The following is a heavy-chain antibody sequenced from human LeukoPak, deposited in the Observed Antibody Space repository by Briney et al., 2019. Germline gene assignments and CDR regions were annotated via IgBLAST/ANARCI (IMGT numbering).Heavy chain of an antibody. V-gene: IGHV3-30*02. J-gene: IGHJ4*02. CDR1: GFTFSSYG. D-gene: IGHD3-22*01. CDR3: AKEAGYYDSSGYPQYYFDY. CDR2: IWYDGSNK. Sequence: PGGSLRLSCAASGFTFSSYGMHWVRQAPGKGLEWVAVIWYDGSNKCYADSVKGRFTISRDNSKNTLYLQMNSLRAEDTAVYYCAKEAGYYDSSGYPQYYFDYWGQGTLVTVSS.